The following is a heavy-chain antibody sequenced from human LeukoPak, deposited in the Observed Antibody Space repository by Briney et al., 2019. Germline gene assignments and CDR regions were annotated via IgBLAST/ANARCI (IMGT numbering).Heavy chain of an antibody. CDR1: GFTFSSYA. CDR3: AGGVDTPREGHYYDSSGYTYYFDY. D-gene: IGHD3-22*01. J-gene: IGHJ4*02. CDR2: ISYDGSNK. V-gene: IGHV3-30-3*01. Sequence: GGSLRLSCAASGFTFSSYAMHWVRQAPGKGLEWVAVISYDGSNKYYADSVKGRFTISRDNSKNTLYLQMNSLRAEDTAVYHCAGGVDTPREGHYYDSSGYTYYFDYWGQGTLVTVSS.